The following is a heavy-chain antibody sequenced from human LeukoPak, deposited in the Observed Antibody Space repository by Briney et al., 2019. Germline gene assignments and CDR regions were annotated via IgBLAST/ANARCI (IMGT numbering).Heavy chain of an antibody. J-gene: IGHJ4*02. CDR3: ARASANY. CDR1: GFTFTPYS. Sequence: GGSLRLSCAASGFTFTPYSMNWVRQAPGKGLEWVSSISSSSSYIYYGDSVKGRFTISRDNTKNSLYLQMNSLRAEDTAVYYCARASANYWGQGTLVTVSS. V-gene: IGHV3-21*01. D-gene: IGHD3-3*01. CDR2: ISSSSSYI.